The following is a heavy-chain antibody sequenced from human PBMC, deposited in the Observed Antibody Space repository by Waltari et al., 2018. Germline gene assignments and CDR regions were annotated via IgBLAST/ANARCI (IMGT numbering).Heavy chain of an antibody. V-gene: IGHV3-9*01. D-gene: IGHD3-22*01. Sequence: EVQLVESGGGLVQPGRSLRLSCAASGFTFDDYAMHWVRQATGKGLEWVSGISWNSGSIGYADYVKGRFTISRDNAKNSLYLQMNSLRAEDTALYYGAKTDYYDSSGWNAFDIWGQGTMVTVSS. J-gene: IGHJ3*02. CDR2: ISWNSGSI. CDR3: AKTDYYDSSGWNAFDI. CDR1: GFTFDDYA.